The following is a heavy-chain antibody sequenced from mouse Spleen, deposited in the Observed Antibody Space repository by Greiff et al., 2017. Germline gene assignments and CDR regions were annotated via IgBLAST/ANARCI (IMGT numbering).Heavy chain of an antibody. CDR2: IDPSDSYT. CDR1: GYTFTSYW. Sequence: VQLQQSGAELVMPGASVKLSCKASGYTFTSYWMHWVKQRPGQGLEWIGEIDPSDSYTNYNQKFKGKATLTVDKSSSTAYMQLSSLTSEDSAVYYCARAYYDYDPFAYWGQGTLVTVSA. CDR3: ARAYYDYDPFAY. D-gene: IGHD2-4*01. J-gene: IGHJ3*01. V-gene: IGHV1-69*01.